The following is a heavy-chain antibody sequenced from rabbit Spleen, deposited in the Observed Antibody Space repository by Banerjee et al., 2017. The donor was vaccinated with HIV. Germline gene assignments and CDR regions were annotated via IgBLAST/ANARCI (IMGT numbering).Heavy chain of an antibody. CDR2: IDTGSSGFT. CDR1: GFSFSSRYY. CDR3: ARGSAAMTIVITGYYLNL. J-gene: IGHJ4*01. D-gene: IGHD2-1*01. Sequence: QSLEESGGDLVKPGASLTLTCTASGFSFSSRYYMCWVRQAPGKGLEWIACIDTGSSGFTYFASWAKGRFTISKTSSTTVTLQMTSLTAADTATYFCARGSAAMTIVITGYYLNLWGPGTLVTVS. V-gene: IGHV1S40*01.